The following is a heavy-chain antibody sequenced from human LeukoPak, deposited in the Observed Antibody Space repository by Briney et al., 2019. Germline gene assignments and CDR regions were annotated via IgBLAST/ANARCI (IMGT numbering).Heavy chain of an antibody. J-gene: IGHJ6*03. CDR2: MNPNSGNT. D-gene: IGHD2-2*01. CDR1: GYTFTSND. CDR3: ARAVNFVEGPAANFHYHYYMDV. Sequence: GASVKVSCKASGYTFTSNDINWVRQATGQGLEWMGWMNPNSGNTGFAQKFQGRVTMSRNTSTSSAYMELSSLRSEDTAVYYCARAVNFVEGPAANFHYHYYMDVWGKGSTVTVSS. V-gene: IGHV1-8*01.